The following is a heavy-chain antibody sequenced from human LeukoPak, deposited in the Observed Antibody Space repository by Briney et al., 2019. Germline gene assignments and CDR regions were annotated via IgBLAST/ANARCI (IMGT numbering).Heavy chain of an antibody. Sequence: ASVKVSCKASGYTFTTYGISGVRQAPGQGLEWMEWLNTYNGNTNYAQKFQGRVTMTTDTSTYTAYMELRSLRSDDTAVYYCARAYYYDSRGSNFDYWGQGTLVTVPS. CDR1: GYTFTTYG. V-gene: IGHV1-18*01. J-gene: IGHJ4*02. CDR3: ARAYYYDSRGSNFDY. D-gene: IGHD3-22*01. CDR2: LNTYNGNT.